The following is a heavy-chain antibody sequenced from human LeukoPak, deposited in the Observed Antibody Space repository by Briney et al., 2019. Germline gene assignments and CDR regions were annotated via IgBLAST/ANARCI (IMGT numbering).Heavy chain of an antibody. D-gene: IGHD2-2*02. J-gene: IGHJ4*02. Sequence: GGSLRLSCAASGFTFSDYYMSWIRQAPGKGLEWVSYISSSGSTIYYADSVKGRFTISRDNAKNSLYLQMNSLRAEDTAVYYCAKGKLSWGKPAAILRFDYWGQGTLVTVSS. CDR1: GFTFSDYY. CDR3: AKGKLSWGKPAAILRFDY. V-gene: IGHV3-11*04. CDR2: ISSSGSTI.